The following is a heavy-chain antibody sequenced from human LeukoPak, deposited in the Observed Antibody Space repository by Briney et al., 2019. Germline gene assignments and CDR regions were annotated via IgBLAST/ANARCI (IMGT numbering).Heavy chain of an antibody. CDR2: IIPILGIA. D-gene: IGHD2-2*01. CDR1: GGTFSSYA. Sequence: ASVKVSCKASGGTFSSYAISWVRQAPGQGLEWMGRIIPILGIANYAQKFQGRVTITVDKSTSTAYMELSSLRSEDTAVYYCAGMNVVVPAAIVRVDLFDYWGQGTLVTVSS. J-gene: IGHJ4*02. CDR3: AGMNVVVPAAIVRVDLFDY. V-gene: IGHV1-69*04.